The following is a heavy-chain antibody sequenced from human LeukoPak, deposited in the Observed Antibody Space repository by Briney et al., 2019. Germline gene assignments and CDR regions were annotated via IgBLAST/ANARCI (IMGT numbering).Heavy chain of an antibody. V-gene: IGHV1-69*05. D-gene: IGHD2-2*01. CDR2: IIPIFGTA. Sequence: ASVKVSCKASGGTFSSYAIIWVRQAPGQGLEWMGGIIPIFGTANYAQKFQGRVTITTDESTSTAYMELSSLRSEDTAVYYCARGYCSSTSCYGGGFDYWGQGTLVTVSS. CDR3: ARGYCSSTSCYGGGFDY. CDR1: GGTFSSYA. J-gene: IGHJ4*02.